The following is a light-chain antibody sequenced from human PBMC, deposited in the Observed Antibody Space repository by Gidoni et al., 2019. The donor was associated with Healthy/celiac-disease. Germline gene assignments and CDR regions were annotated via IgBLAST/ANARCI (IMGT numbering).Light chain of an antibody. J-gene: IGLJ2*01. CDR2: GKN. V-gene: IGLV3-19*01. CDR3: NSRDSSGNHLR. CDR1: SLRSYY. Sequence: SSELTQDPDVSVALGQTVRITCQGDSLRSYYASWYQQKPGQAPVLVIYGKNNRPSGIPDRFSGSSSGNTASLTITGAQAEDEADYYCNSRDSSGNHLRIGGGTKLTVL.